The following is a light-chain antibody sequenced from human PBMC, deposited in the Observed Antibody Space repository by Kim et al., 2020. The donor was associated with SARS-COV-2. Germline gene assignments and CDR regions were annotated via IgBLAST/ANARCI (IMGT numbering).Light chain of an antibody. CDR1: QSVSSSY. J-gene: IGKJ1*01. CDR3: QQYANSPGT. V-gene: IGKV3-20*01. Sequence: SPGERATLSCRASQSVSSSYLAWYQQKPGQAPRLLIYDASSRATGIPDRFSGSGSGTDFTLTISRLDPEDFAVYYCQQYANSPGTFGQGTKVDIK. CDR2: DAS.